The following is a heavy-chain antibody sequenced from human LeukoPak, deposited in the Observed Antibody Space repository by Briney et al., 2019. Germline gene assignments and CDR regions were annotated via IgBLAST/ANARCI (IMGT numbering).Heavy chain of an antibody. D-gene: IGHD3-3*01. CDR1: GFTFSKYA. V-gene: IGHV3-23*01. Sequence: PGGSLRLSCAASGFTFSKYAISWVRQAPGKGLEWVSPIRGSGGNTYYADSVKGRVTISRDTSKNTLDLQMNSLRGEDTGLYYWSKDYDRVNPFDVWGQGCLVTVSA. CDR2: IRGSGGNT. J-gene: IGHJ4*02. CDR3: SKDYDRVNPFDV.